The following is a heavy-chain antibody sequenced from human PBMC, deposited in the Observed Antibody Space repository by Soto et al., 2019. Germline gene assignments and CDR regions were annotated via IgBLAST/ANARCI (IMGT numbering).Heavy chain of an antibody. J-gene: IGHJ5*02. CDR1: GFTFSSYG. Sequence: GGSLRLSCAASGFTFSSYGMHWVRQAPGKGLEGVAVIGYDGSNKYYADSVKGRFTISRDNSKNTLYLQMNSLRAADTAVYYCARDGRSSGWYQWFDPWGQGTLVTVSS. V-gene: IGHV3-33*01. CDR3: ARDGRSSGWYQWFDP. CDR2: IGYDGSNK. D-gene: IGHD6-19*01.